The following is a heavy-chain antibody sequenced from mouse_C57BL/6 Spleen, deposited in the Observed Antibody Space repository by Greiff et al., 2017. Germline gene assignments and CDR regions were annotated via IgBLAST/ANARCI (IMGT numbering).Heavy chain of an antibody. CDR1: GYSFTGYY. Sequence: VQLQQSGPELVKPGASVKISCKASGYSFTGYYMNWVKQSPEKSLEWIGEVNPSTGGTTYNQKFKAKATLTVDRSSSTAYMQLKSLTSAYSAVYDCARSLYYYGSSLLAYWGQGTLLTVSA. D-gene: IGHD1-1*01. CDR2: VNPSTGGT. J-gene: IGHJ3*01. CDR3: ARSLYYYGSSLLAY. V-gene: IGHV1-42*01.